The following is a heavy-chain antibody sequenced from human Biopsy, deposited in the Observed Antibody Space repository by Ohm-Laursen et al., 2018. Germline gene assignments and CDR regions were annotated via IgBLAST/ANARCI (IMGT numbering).Heavy chain of an antibody. V-gene: IGHV3-30*18. J-gene: IGHJ6*02. D-gene: IGHD2/OR15-2a*01. CDR3: AKDKGTFNFYYYGMDV. CDR2: ISYDGSKT. CDR1: GFTISNYW. Sequence: SLRLSCAASGFTISNYWMSWVRQAPGKGLEWVAAISYDGSKTDYGDSVKGRLNISRDNSKNTLDLQMSSLRVEDTAVYFCAKDKGTFNFYYYGMDVWGQGTTVTVSS.